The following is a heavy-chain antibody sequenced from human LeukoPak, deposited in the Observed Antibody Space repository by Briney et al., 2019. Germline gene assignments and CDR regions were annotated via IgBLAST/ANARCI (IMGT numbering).Heavy chain of an antibody. CDR2: ISGSGGST. Sequence: PGGSLRLSCAASGFTFSSYAMSWVRQAPGKGLEWVSAISGSGGSTYYADSVKGRSTISRDNSKNTLYLQMNSLRSDDTAVYYCAKGSTSSGSLVDYWGQGTLVTVSS. CDR3: AKGSTSSGSLVDY. J-gene: IGHJ4*02. V-gene: IGHV3-23*01. CDR1: GFTFSSYA. D-gene: IGHD1-26*01.